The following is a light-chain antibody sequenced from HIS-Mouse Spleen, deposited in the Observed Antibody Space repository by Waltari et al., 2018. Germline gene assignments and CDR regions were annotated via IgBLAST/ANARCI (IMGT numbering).Light chain of an antibody. CDR1: SSDVGGYTY. Sequence: QSALTQPASVSGSPGQSITISCTGTSSDVGGYTYVSWYQQHPGKAPKLMVYEVSNRPSGVSDRFSGSKSGNTASLTISGRQAEDEADYYCSSYTSSSTLEVFGGGTKLTVL. CDR2: EVS. V-gene: IGLV2-14*01. CDR3: SSYTSSSTLEV. J-gene: IGLJ3*02.